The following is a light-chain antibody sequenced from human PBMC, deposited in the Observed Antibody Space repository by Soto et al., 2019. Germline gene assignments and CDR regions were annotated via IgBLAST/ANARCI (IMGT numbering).Light chain of an antibody. CDR1: QSVYSSY. V-gene: IGKV3-20*01. CDR2: GAS. CDR3: QQYGSSPLT. Sequence: EIVLTQSPGTLSLSPGERATLSCRASQSVYSSYLAWYHQKPGQAPRLLIYGASSRATGIPDRFSGSGSGTDFTLTISRLEPEDFAVYYCQQYGSSPLTFGGGTKVEIK. J-gene: IGKJ4*01.